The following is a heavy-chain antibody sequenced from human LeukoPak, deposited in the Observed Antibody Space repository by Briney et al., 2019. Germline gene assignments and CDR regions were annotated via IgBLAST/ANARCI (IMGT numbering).Heavy chain of an antibody. CDR2: ISGSGGST. D-gene: IGHD2-2*01. J-gene: IGHJ4*02. Sequence: GGSLRLSCAASGFTFSSYAMSWVRPAPREGLGWVSAISGSGGSTYYADSVKGRFTISRDNSKNTLYLQMNSLRAEDTAVYYCAVTAAKGGYYFDYWGQGTLVTVSS. CDR3: AVTAAKGGYYFDY. V-gene: IGHV3-23*01. CDR1: GFTFSSYA.